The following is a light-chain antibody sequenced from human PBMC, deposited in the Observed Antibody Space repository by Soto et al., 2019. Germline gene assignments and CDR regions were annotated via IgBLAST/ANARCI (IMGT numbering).Light chain of an antibody. CDR1: SSDVGGYNY. Sequence: QSVRPQLASVRWSAGQSIAISCTRTSSDVGGYNYVSWYQQQPGKAPKIMIYEVSNRPPGVSNRFSGYKSGNTASLTISGLQAEDEAYYYCSSYTSSSTLVFGTETKVTVL. J-gene: IGLJ1*01. CDR2: EVS. V-gene: IGLV2-14*01. CDR3: SSYTSSSTLV.